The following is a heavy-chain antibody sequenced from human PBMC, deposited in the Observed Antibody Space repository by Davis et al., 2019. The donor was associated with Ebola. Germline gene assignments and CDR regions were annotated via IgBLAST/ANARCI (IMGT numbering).Heavy chain of an antibody. J-gene: IGHJ4*02. CDR1: GGTFSSYT. CDR3: ARDIGSGPQDY. CDR2: IIPILGIA. Sequence: SVKVSCKASGGTFSSYTISWVRQAPGQGLEWMGRIIPILGIANYAQKFQGRVTITADKSMELSSLRSEDTAVYYCARDIGSGPQDYWGQGTLVTVSS. D-gene: IGHD2-15*01. V-gene: IGHV1-69*04.